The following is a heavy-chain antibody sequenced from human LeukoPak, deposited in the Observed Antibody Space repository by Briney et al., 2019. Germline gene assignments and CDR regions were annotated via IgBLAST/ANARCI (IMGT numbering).Heavy chain of an antibody. V-gene: IGHV3-33*01. CDR3: ARGFSP. CDR1: GFTFSNYG. J-gene: IGHJ5*02. Sequence: GGSLRLSCAASGFTFSNYGMHWVRQAPGKGLEWVALISFDGSQKYYADSVKGRFTISRDNSKNTLYLQMNSLRAEDTAVYYCARGFSPWGQGTLVTVSS. CDR2: ISFDGSQK.